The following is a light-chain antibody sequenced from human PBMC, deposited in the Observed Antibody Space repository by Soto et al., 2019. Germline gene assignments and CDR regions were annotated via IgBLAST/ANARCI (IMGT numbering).Light chain of an antibody. CDR1: SSDIGAYIH. CDR2: DVS. Sequence: QSALTQPASVSGSPGQSIAVSCSGTSSDIGAYIHVSWYQQHPGKAPKLMFYDVSNRPSGVSDRFSGSKSGNTASLTISGLQAEDEADYYCTSYTTSGTYVFGAGTKLTVL. J-gene: IGLJ1*01. V-gene: IGLV2-14*03. CDR3: TSYTTSGTYV.